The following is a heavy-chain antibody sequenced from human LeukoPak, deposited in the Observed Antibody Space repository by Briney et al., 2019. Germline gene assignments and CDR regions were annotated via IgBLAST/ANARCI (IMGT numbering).Heavy chain of an antibody. D-gene: IGHD2-2*01. CDR1: GYTFISNY. J-gene: IGHJ5*02. Sequence: ASVQFSCKADGYTFISNYLKWGRRAPGQGGEWVGIINPSGGSPSYTQKFQGRVTMTRDMSTSTVYMTLSSLKSEDTAVYYCARGGQVAPQPGNWFDPWGQGTLVTVSS. CDR3: ARGGQVAPQPGNWFDP. CDR2: INPSGGSP. V-gene: IGHV1-46*01.